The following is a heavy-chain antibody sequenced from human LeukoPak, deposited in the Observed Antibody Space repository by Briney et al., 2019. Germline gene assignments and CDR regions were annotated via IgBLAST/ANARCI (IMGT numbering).Heavy chain of an antibody. Sequence: GGSLRLSCAASGFTFSSYSMNWVRQAPGKGLEWVSSISSSSSYIYYADSVKGRFTISRDNAKNSLYPQMNSLRAEDTAVYYCARVGYYYDSSGHLDYWGQGTLVTVSS. J-gene: IGHJ4*02. CDR1: GFTFSSYS. CDR3: ARVGYYYDSSGHLDY. CDR2: ISSSSSYI. D-gene: IGHD3-22*01. V-gene: IGHV3-21*01.